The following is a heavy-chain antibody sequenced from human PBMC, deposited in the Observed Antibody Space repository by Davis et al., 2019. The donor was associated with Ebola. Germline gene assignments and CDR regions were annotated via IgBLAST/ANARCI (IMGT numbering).Heavy chain of an antibody. CDR1: GYTFTSHD. CDR3: ARTLAGTGDWFDP. V-gene: IGHV1-8*01. Sequence: ASVKVSCKASGYTFTSHDINWVRQATGQGLEWVGWMNPNSGNTGDAQKFQGRVTMTRNSSINTAYMELSSLRSEDTAVYFCARTLAGTGDWFDPWGQGTLVTVSS. CDR2: MNPNSGNT. J-gene: IGHJ5*02. D-gene: IGHD6-19*01.